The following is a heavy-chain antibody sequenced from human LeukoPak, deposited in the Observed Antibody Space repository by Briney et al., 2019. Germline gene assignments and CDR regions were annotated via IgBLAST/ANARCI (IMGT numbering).Heavy chain of an antibody. CDR3: ARRLSTIAAAAANDY. CDR2: IHPGNSET. CDR1: GYSFTSYW. D-gene: IGHD6-13*01. Sequence: GGSLKISRKDCGYSFTSYWIGWVRQMPGKGLEWMGIIHPGNSETTYNPSFQGQVTMSADKSITTAYLQWSSLEAPDTAMYYCARRLSTIAAAAANDYWGQGTLVTVSS. J-gene: IGHJ4*02. V-gene: IGHV5-51*01.